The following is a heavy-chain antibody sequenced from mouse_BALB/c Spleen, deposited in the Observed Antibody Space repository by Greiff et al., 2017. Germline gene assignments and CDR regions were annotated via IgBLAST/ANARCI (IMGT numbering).Heavy chain of an antibody. Sequence: EVQVVESGGGLVQPGGSLKLSCAASGFTFSSYGMSWVRQTPDKRLELVATINSNGGSTYYPDSVKGRFTISRDNAKNTLYLQMSSLKSEDTAMYYCAREALTGLFAYWGQGTLVTVSA. J-gene: IGHJ3*01. CDR3: AREALTGLFAY. D-gene: IGHD3-1*01. CDR2: INSNGGST. CDR1: GFTFSSYG. V-gene: IGHV5-6-3*01.